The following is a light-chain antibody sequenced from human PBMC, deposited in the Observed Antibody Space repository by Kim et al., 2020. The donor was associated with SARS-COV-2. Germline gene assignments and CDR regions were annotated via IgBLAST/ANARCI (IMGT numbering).Light chain of an antibody. CDR1: QDIANS. J-gene: IGKJ1*01. CDR3: QKYDTAPWT. CDR2: AAS. V-gene: IGKV1-27*01. Sequence: SSVGDRVTITCRASQDIANSLAWYQQKPGTVPKLLIYAASTLQSGVPSRFSGSGSGTEFTLTIGSLQTEDVATYYCQKYDTAPWTFGPGTKVDIK.